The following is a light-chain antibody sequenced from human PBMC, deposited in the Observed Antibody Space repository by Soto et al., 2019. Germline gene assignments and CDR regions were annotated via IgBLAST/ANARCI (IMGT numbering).Light chain of an antibody. CDR2: EVS. Sequence: LTQPASVSGSPGQSITISCSGTSSDVGGYNYVSWYQQHPGKAPKLMIYEVSYRPSGVSNRFSGSKSGNTASLTISGLQAEDEADYYCTSFISSNTPVLFGGGTQLTVL. J-gene: IGLJ2*01. CDR3: TSFISSNTPVL. CDR1: SSDVGGYNY. V-gene: IGLV2-14*01.